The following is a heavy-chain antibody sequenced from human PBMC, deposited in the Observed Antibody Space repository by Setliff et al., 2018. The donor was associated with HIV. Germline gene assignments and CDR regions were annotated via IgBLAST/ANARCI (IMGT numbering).Heavy chain of an antibody. CDR1: GGSINSYY. V-gene: IGHV4-4*07. CDR3: ARRIYGNNPYFDY. CDR2: IYTDENT. Sequence: SETLSLTCIVSGGSINSYYWSWIRQPAGKGLEWIGRIYTDENTNYNPSLKSRVTMSVDTSKNQFSLILTSATAADTAMYYCARRIYGNNPYFDYWSQGTLVTVSS. J-gene: IGHJ4*02. D-gene: IGHD4-17*01.